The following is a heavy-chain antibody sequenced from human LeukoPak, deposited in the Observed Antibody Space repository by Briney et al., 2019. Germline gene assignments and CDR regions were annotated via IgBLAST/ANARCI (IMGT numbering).Heavy chain of an antibody. CDR1: GGSISSYY. J-gene: IGHJ4*02. V-gene: IGHV4-59*01. CDR2: IYYSGST. Sequence: SETLSLTCTVSGGSISSYYWSWIRQPPGKGLEWIGYIYYSGSTNYNPSLKSRVTISVDTSKNQLSLKLSSVTAADTAVYYCARGGYYYDSSGCFDYWGQGTLVTVSS. D-gene: IGHD3-22*01. CDR3: ARGGYYYDSSGCFDY.